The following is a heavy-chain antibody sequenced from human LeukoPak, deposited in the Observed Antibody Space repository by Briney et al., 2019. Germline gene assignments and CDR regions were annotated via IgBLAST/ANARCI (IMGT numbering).Heavy chain of an antibody. D-gene: IGHD3-22*01. CDR3: ARDYDYEHAGGFDY. CDR2: ISGSAGST. Sequence: GGSLRLSCAASGFTFSSNAMSWVRQAPGKGLEWVSGISGSAGSTYYADSVKGRFTIFRDNSKNTLYLQMNSLRAEDTAVYYCARDYDYEHAGGFDYWGQGTLVTVSS. J-gene: IGHJ4*02. CDR1: GFTFSSNA. V-gene: IGHV3-23*01.